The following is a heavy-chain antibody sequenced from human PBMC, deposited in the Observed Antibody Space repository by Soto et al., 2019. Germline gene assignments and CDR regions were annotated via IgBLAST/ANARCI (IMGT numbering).Heavy chain of an antibody. V-gene: IGHV4-31*03. CDR1: GGSISDGYY. CDR3: ARRDRSGFSYWLDT. CDR2: ISDSGST. J-gene: IGHJ5*02. D-gene: IGHD3-22*01. Sequence: QVQLQESGPGLVKPSQTLSLTCTVSGGSISDGYYWSWIRQHPGKGLEWIVSISDSGSTSYNPSLKSRLIISVDTSKNQFSLNLRSVTAADTAVYYCARRDRSGFSYWLDTWGQGTLVTVSS.